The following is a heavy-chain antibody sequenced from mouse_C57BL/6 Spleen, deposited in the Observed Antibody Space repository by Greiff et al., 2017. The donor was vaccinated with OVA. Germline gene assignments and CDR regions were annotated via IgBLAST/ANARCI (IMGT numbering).Heavy chain of an antibody. CDR3: ARRGSSGYPFAY. CDR2: ISSGSSTI. CDR1: GFTFSDYG. J-gene: IGHJ3*01. V-gene: IGHV5-17*01. D-gene: IGHD3-2*02. Sequence: EVQVVESGGGLVKPGGSLKLSCAASGFTFSDYGMHWVRQAPEKGLEWVAYISSGSSTIYYADTVKGRFTISSDNAKNTLFLQMPSLRSEDTAVYYCARRGSSGYPFAYWGQGTLVTVSA.